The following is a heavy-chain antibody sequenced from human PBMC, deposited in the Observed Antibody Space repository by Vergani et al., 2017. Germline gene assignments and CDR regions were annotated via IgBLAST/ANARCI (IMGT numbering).Heavy chain of an antibody. V-gene: IGHV3-23*01. CDR3: AKDRSRDGYNYYFDY. CDR2: ISGSGGST. Sequence: EVQLLESGGGLVQPGGSLRLSCAASGFTFTSYAMNWVRQAPGKGLEWVSAISGSGGSTYYADSVKGRLTISRDNSKNTLYLQMNSLRAEDTAVYYCAKDRSRDGYNYYFDYWGQGTLVTVSS. D-gene: IGHD5-24*01. CDR1: GFTFTSYA. J-gene: IGHJ4*02.